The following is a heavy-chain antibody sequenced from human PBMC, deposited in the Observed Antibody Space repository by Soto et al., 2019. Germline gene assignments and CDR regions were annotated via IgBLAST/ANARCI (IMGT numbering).Heavy chain of an antibody. CDR2: LYADGDT. J-gene: IGHJ4*02. V-gene: IGHV3-53*05. D-gene: IGHD3-10*01. CDR1: GFTISTKQ. Sequence: GGSLRLSCAASGFTISTKQMAWFRQAPGMGLEWVSVLYADGDTYYADSVKGRVTVTTDISTSTAYMELRSLRSDDTAVYYCARRNNYGSGDKIYYFDYWGQGTLVTVSS. CDR3: ARRNNYGSGDKIYYFDY.